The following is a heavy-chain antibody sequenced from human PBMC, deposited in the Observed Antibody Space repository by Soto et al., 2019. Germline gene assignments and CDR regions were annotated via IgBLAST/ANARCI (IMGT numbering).Heavy chain of an antibody. CDR1: GYSFTTYG. Sequence: QVQLVQSGGEVKKPGASVKVSCKTSGYSFTTYGISWVRQAPGQGLEWMGWISAYNGNTNYAQKLQDRVTMTTDTSTSTAYMELRSLRSDDTAVYYCARAGPAPYYYSGMDVWGQWSTVTVSS. V-gene: IGHV1-18*01. J-gene: IGHJ6*02. CDR3: ARAGPAPYYYSGMDV. CDR2: ISAYNGNT.